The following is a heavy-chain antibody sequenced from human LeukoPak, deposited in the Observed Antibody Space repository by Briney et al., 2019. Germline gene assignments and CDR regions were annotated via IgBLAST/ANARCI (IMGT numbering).Heavy chain of an antibody. CDR1: GGSISSYY. CDR3: ARTTEGGYTYDYFYYYYMDV. CDR2: IYYSGST. J-gene: IGHJ6*03. Sequence: SETLSLTCTVSGGSISSYYWSWIRQPPGKGLEWIGYIYYSGSTNYNPSLKSRVTISVDTSKNQFSLKLSFVTAADTAVYYCARTTEGGYTYDYFYYYYMDVWGKGTTVTISS. D-gene: IGHD5-18*01. V-gene: IGHV4-59*12.